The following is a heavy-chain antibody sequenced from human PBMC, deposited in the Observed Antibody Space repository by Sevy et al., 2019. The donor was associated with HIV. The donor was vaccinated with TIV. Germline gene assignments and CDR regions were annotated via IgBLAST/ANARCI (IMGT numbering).Heavy chain of an antibody. J-gene: IGHJ6*02. V-gene: IGHV6-1*01. CDR1: GDSVSSNSAA. D-gene: IGHD6-19*01. Sequence: SQTLSLTCAISGDSVSSNSAAWNWIRQSPSRGLEWLGRTYYRSKWYNDYAVSVKSRITINPDTSKNQFSLKLNSVTPEDTAVYYCARDRAGLIAVAGTGNYYYYGMDVWGQGTTVTVSS. CDR3: ARDRAGLIAVAGTGNYYYYGMDV. CDR2: TYYRSKWYN.